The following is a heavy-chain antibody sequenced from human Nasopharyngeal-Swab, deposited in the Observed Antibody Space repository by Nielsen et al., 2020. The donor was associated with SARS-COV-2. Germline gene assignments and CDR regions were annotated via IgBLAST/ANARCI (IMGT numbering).Heavy chain of an antibody. V-gene: IGHV4-59*01. CDR2: TYYSGST. CDR3: ARAGGGSYARPLEFDY. Sequence: SETLSLTCLVSGASISRYFWSWIRQLPGKGLEWIGYTYYSGSTNYNPSLKSRVTISVDTSKNPFTLKLSSVTAADTAVYYCARAGGGSYARPLEFDYWGQGTLVTVSS. J-gene: IGHJ4*02. CDR1: GASISRYF. D-gene: IGHD1-26*01.